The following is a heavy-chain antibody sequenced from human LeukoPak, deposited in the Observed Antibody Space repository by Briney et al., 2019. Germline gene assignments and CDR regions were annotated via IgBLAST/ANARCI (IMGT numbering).Heavy chain of an antibody. CDR2: INPNSGGT. J-gene: IGHJ6*02. CDR1: GYTFTGYY. D-gene: IGHD5-12*01. Sequence: ASVKVSCKASGYTFTGYYIHWVRQAPGQGLEWMGWINPNSGGTNYAQKFQGRVTMTRDTSISTAYMELSSLKSDDTAIYYCARGVLVATSPYYYGMDVWGQGTAVTVSS. CDR3: ARGVLVATSPYYYGMDV. V-gene: IGHV1-2*02.